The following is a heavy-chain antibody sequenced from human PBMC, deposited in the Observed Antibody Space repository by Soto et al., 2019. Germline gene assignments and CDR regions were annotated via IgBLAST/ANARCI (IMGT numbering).Heavy chain of an antibody. V-gene: IGHV1-46*01. CDR2: INPSGGST. J-gene: IGHJ6*02. CDR3: ARDGSSNAPGRGYYGMDV. Sequence: ASVKVSCKASGYTFTSYYMHWVRQAPGQGLEWMGIINPSGGSTSYAQKFQGRVTMTRDTSTSTVYMELSSLRSEDTAVYYCARDGSSNAPGRGYYGMDVWGQGTTVTVSS. CDR1: GYTFTSYY. D-gene: IGHD4-4*01.